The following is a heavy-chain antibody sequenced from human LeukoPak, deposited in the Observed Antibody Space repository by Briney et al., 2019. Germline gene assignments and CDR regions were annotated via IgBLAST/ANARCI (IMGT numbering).Heavy chain of an antibody. J-gene: IGHJ4*02. CDR1: GFNVSRNY. CDR2: IYTIGRT. Sequence: GGSLRLSCAASGFNVSRNYMSWVRQAPGKGLEWVSVIYTIGRTYYADSVKGRFIISRDNSKNTVYLQMNGLRVEDTAMYYCAREEAEWGQGTLVTVSS. V-gene: IGHV3-66*01. CDR3: AREEAE. D-gene: IGHD6-25*01.